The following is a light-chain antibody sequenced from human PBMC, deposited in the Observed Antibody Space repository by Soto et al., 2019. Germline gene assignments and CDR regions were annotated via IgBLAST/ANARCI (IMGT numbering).Light chain of an antibody. Sequence: QSVLTQPASVSGSPGQSITISCTGTNSDVGGYKYVSWYQQHPGKAPKLMIYEVSNRPSGVSNRFSGSKSGNTASLTISGLLDDDEADYFCASFRSGTILAFGSGTKVTVL. J-gene: IGLJ6*01. CDR1: NSDVGGYKY. V-gene: IGLV2-14*01. CDR3: ASFRSGTILA. CDR2: EVS.